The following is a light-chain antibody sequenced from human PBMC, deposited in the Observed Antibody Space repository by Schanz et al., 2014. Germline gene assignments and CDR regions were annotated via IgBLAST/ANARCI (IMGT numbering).Light chain of an antibody. V-gene: IGKV3-20*01. CDR2: GTS. CDR1: QGVSGNY. J-gene: IGKJ4*01. CDR3: QQATGFPPT. Sequence: EIVLTQSPGTLSLSPGERAILSCRASQGVSGNYLAWYQEKPGQAPRLLIYGTSSRATGVPDRFSGSGSGTDFTLTISSLEPEDFATYYCQQATGFPPTFGGGTKVEIK.